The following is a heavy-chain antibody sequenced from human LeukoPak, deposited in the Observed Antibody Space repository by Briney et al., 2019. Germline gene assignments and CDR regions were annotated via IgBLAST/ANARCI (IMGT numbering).Heavy chain of an antibody. CDR1: GGTFSSYA. J-gene: IGHJ4*02. CDR3: ARNIAVASSYYFDY. CDR2: INPNSGGT. Sequence: ASVKVSCXASGGTFSSYAISWVRQAPGQGLEWMGRINPNSGGTNYAQKFQGRVTMTRDTSISTAYMELSRLRSDDTAVYYCARNIAVASSYYFDYWGQGTLVTVSS. V-gene: IGHV1-2*06. D-gene: IGHD6-19*01.